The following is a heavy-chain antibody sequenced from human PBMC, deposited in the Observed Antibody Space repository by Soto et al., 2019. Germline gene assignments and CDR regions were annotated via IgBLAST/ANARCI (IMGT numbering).Heavy chain of an antibody. CDR3: ARDGASY. J-gene: IGHJ4*02. CDR2: ISYDGTNK. D-gene: IGHD3-16*01. V-gene: IGHV3-30-3*01. Sequence: QVQLVESGGGVVQPGRSLRLSCAASGFTFSTYAMHWLRQAPGKGLEWVAVISYDGTNKYYADSVKGRFIISRDNSKNSLYLQMNSLIAEDTAVFYCARDGASYWGQGTPVIVSS. CDR1: GFTFSTYA.